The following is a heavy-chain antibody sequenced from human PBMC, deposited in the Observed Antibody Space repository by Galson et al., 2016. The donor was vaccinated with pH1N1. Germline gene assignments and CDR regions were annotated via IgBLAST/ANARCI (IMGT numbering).Heavy chain of an antibody. CDR2: IYYSGST. CDR3: ARGRDYDILTGSSYYFDF. Sequence: SETLSLTCSVSGDSISSYYWSWIREPPGKGLEWIGYIYYSGSTKYNPSLKSRVTISVDTSKKEFSLKLTSVTATDTAIYYCARGRDYDILTGSSYYFDFWGQGTLVTVSS. D-gene: IGHD3-9*01. V-gene: IGHV4-59*08. CDR1: GDSISSYY. J-gene: IGHJ4*02.